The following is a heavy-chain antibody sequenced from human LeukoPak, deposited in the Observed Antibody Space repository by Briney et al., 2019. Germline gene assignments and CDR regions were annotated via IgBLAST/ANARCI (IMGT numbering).Heavy chain of an antibody. CDR3: AREATEYSYGYDYFDY. D-gene: IGHD5-18*01. Sequence: PSETLSLTCTVSGGSISSYYWSWIRQPPGKGLEWIGYIYYSGSTNYNPSLKSRVTIPVDTSKNQFSLKLSSVTAADTAVYYCAREATEYSYGYDYFDYWGQGTLVTVSS. V-gene: IGHV4-59*12. CDR2: IYYSGST. J-gene: IGHJ4*02. CDR1: GGSISSYY.